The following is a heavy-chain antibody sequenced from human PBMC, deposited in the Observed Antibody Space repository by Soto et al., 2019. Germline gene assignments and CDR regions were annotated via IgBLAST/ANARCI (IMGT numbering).Heavy chain of an antibody. D-gene: IGHD2-2*01. CDR1: GGSISSGGYY. Sequence: SETLSLTCTVSGGSISSGGYYWSWIRQHPGKGLEWIGYIYYSGSTYYNPSLKSRVTISVDTSKNQFSLKLSSVTAADTAVYYCAREGCSSTSCYAGNNWFDPWGQGTLVTVSS. V-gene: IGHV4-31*03. CDR3: AREGCSSTSCYAGNNWFDP. J-gene: IGHJ5*02. CDR2: IYYSGST.